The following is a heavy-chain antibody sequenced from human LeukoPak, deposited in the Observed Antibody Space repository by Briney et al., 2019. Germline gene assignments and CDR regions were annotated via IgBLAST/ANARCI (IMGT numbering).Heavy chain of an antibody. Sequence: GGSLRLSCAASGFTFSSYGMHWVRQAPGKGLEWVAVISYDGSNKYYADSVKGRFTISRDNSKNTLYLQMNSLRAEDTAVYYCAKVNAGGGSYYFGDYYGMDVWGQGTTVTVSS. CDR2: ISYDGSNK. CDR3: AKVNAGGGSYYFGDYYGMDV. CDR1: GFTFSSYG. V-gene: IGHV3-30*18. D-gene: IGHD1-26*01. J-gene: IGHJ6*02.